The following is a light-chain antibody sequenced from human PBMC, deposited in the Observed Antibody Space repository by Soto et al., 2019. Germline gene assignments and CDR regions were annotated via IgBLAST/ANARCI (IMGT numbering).Light chain of an antibody. V-gene: IGKV1D-16*01. CDR1: QAFGTW. J-gene: IGKJ1*01. CDR2: GAS. Sequence: DIQMTQSPSSVSASVGDRVTITCRASQAFGTWLAWYQQKPGKAPKLLIYGASSLQSGVPSRFSGSASGTDFTLTISSLQPEDFATYYCQQYDTYWTFGQGTKVEI. CDR3: QQYDTYWT.